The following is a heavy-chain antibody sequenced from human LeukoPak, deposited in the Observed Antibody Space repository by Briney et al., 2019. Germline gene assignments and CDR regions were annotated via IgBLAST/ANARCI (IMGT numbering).Heavy chain of an antibody. J-gene: IGHJ4*02. CDR3: ATALPKLRFLDVF. V-gene: IGHV3-23*01. Sequence: QAGGSLRLSCAASGFTFSSYAMSWVRQAPGKGLEWVSAISGSGGSTYYADSVKGRFTISRDNAKNSLYLQMNSLRAEDTAVYYCATALPKLRFLDVFWGQGTLVTVSS. CDR1: GFTFSSYA. D-gene: IGHD3-3*01. CDR2: ISGSGGST.